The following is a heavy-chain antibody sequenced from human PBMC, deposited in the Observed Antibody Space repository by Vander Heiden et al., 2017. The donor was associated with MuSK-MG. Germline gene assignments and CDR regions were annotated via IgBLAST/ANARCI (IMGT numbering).Heavy chain of an antibody. D-gene: IGHD3-3*01. V-gene: IGHV4-34*01. Sequence: QVQLQQWGAGLLKPSETLSLTCAVYGGSFSGYYWSWIRQPPGKGLEWIGEINHSGSTNYNPSLKSRVTISVDTSKNQLSLKLSSVTAADTAVYYCARLSITIFGVVIMGMYYFDYWGQGTLVTVSS. CDR2: INHSGST. CDR1: GGSFSGYY. CDR3: ARLSITIFGVVIMGMYYFDY. J-gene: IGHJ4*02.